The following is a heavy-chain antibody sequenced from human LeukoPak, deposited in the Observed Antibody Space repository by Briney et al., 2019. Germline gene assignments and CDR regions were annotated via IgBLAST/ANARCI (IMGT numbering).Heavy chain of an antibody. CDR1: GFTFSSYA. V-gene: IGHV3-23*01. Sequence: GGSLRLSCAASGFTFSSYAMSWVRQAPGKGLEWVSAISGSGGSTYYADAVEGRFTISRDNSKNTLYLQINSLRAEDTVLYHCARDGPLGYCSGGSCYYYGMDVWGQGTTVTVSS. CDR3: ARDGPLGYCSGGSCYYYGMDV. J-gene: IGHJ6*02. D-gene: IGHD2-15*01. CDR2: ISGSGGST.